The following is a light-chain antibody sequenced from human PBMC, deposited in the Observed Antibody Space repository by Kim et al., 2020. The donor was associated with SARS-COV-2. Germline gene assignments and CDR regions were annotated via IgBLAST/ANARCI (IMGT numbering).Light chain of an antibody. CDR1: QTVTSSY. CDR3: QQYGSSHPLT. J-gene: IGKJ4*01. CDR2: GAS. Sequence: EIMLTQSPGTLSLSPGERATLSCRASQTVTSSYLAWYQHKPGQAPRLLIYGASTRATDIPDRFSGSGSGTDFTLTISRLEPEDFAVYYCQQYGSSHPLTFGGGTKLEI. V-gene: IGKV3-20*01.